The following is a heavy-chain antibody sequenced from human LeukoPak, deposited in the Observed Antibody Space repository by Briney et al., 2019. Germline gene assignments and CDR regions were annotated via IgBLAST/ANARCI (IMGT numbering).Heavy chain of an antibody. CDR1: GGSISSGSYY. CDR3: ARVYRSGSYYLDAFDI. V-gene: IGHV4-61*02. Sequence: SETLSLTCTVSGGSISSGSYYWSWIRQPAGRGLEWIGRIYTSGSTNYNPSLKSRVTISVDTSKNQFSLKLSSVTAADTAVYYCARVYRSGSYYLDAFDIWGQGTMVTVSS. J-gene: IGHJ3*02. D-gene: IGHD1-26*01. CDR2: IYTSGST.